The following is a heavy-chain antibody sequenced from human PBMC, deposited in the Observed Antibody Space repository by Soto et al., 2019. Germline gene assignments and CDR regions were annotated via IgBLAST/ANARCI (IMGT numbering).Heavy chain of an antibody. CDR1: GISLRTGRVG. CDR2: IYWDDDK. Sequence: QITLQESGPTLVKPTQTLTLTCSSSGISLRTGRVGVGWIRQPPGKALEWLAVIYWDDDKRYSPSLKNRLIITKDTSKNQVVLTMTNMDPVDTATYYCAHSLSGDIYGNWGQGVLVTVSS. J-gene: IGHJ4*02. CDR3: AHSLSGDIYGN. V-gene: IGHV2-5*02. D-gene: IGHD5-18*01.